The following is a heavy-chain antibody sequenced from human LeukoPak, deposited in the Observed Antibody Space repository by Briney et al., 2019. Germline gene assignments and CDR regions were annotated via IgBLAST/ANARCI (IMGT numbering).Heavy chain of an antibody. V-gene: IGHV3-49*04. CDR1: GFSFGDYT. CDR3: TRFYSESSSWALDY. CDR2: IRSEAYGGTT. Sequence: GGSLRLSCTVSGFSFGDYTMSWVRQAPGKGLEWVGFIRSEAYGGTTEYAASVKGRFTISRDDSKTIAYLQMNSLKTEDTAVYYCTRFYSESSSWALDYWGQGTLVTVSS. J-gene: IGHJ4*02. D-gene: IGHD6-13*01.